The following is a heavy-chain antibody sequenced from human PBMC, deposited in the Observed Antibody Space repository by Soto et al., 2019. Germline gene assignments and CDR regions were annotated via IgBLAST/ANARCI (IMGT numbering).Heavy chain of an antibody. D-gene: IGHD3-3*01. CDR2: VFPKSGGT. Sequence: QEQLMQSGTEVKKAGASVKVSCKSSGYSFTGYYLHWVRQAPGQGPEWMGWVFPKSGGTKIAQKFQGRVTMTSDTSLSTAYLELTNLRSDDSAIYFCAREGMFHFETRDYYTSVYGLDVGGQGTTVTVSS. J-gene: IGHJ6*02. V-gene: IGHV1-2*02. CDR1: GYSFTGYY. CDR3: AREGMFHFETRDYYTSVYGLDV.